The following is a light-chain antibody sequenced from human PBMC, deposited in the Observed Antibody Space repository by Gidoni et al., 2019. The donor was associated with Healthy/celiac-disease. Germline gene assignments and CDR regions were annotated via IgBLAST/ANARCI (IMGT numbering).Light chain of an antibody. J-gene: IGKJ2*01. CDR1: QGISSY. Sequence: AIRMTQSPSSFSASTGDRVTITCRASQGISSYLAWYQQKPGKAPKLLIYAASTLQSGVPSRFSGSGSGTDFTLTISCLQSEDVATYYCQQYYSYPRTFXXXTKLEIK. CDR3: QQYYSYPRT. V-gene: IGKV1-8*01. CDR2: AAS.